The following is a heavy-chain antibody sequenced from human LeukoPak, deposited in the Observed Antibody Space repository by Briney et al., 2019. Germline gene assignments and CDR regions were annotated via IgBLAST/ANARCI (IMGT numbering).Heavy chain of an antibody. CDR3: ARDSGNYDILPGLGPDY. Sequence: GGSLRLSCAASGFTFSDYYMSWIRQAPGKGLEGVSYISSSGGTMYYIDSVKGRFTISRDNAKNSLYLQMNSLRADDTAVYYCARDSGNYDILPGLGPDYWGQGTLVTVSS. J-gene: IGHJ4*02. CDR2: ISSSGGTM. V-gene: IGHV3-11*01. D-gene: IGHD3-9*01. CDR1: GFTFSDYY.